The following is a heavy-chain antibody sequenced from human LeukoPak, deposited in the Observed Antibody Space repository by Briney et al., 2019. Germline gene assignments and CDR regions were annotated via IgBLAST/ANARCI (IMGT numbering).Heavy chain of an antibody. D-gene: IGHD1-20*01. Sequence: GGSLRLSCAASGFTFTNAWMNWVRQAPGEGLEWVGRIKSKADGETIDYAAPVKGRFTFSRDDSKNMLYLQMNSLKSEDTAVYYCSTLTSRGLSDSWGQGTLVTVSS. CDR1: GFTFTNAW. CDR2: IKSKADGETI. V-gene: IGHV3-15*07. J-gene: IGHJ4*02. CDR3: STLTSRGLSDS.